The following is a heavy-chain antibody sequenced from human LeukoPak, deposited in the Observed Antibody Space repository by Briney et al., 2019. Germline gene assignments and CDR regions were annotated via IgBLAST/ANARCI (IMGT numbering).Heavy chain of an antibody. CDR3: ARERYSSSWYFDY. V-gene: IGHV3-20*04. D-gene: IGHD6-13*01. CDR1: GFTFDDYG. J-gene: IGHJ4*02. CDR2: INCNGGST. Sequence: PGGSLRLSCAASGFTFDDYGMSWLRQSPGKGLEGVSGINCNGGSTGYADSVKGRFTISRENDKNYLYLQMNSLRAEDTALYYCARERYSSSWYFDYWGQGTLVTVSS.